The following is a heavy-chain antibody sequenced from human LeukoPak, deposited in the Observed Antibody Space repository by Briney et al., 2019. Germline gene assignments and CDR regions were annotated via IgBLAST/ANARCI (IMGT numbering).Heavy chain of an antibody. J-gene: IGHJ6*03. Sequence: SETLSLTCAVYGGSFSGYYWSWIRQPPGKGLEWIGDINHSGSTNYNPSLKSRVTISVDTSKNQFSLKLSSVTAADTAVYYCARQVPVRGDSSGYAAVGYYYMDVWGKGTTVIISS. CDR2: INHSGST. D-gene: IGHD3-22*01. CDR1: GGSFSGYY. V-gene: IGHV4-34*01. CDR3: ARQVPVRGDSSGYAAVGYYYMDV.